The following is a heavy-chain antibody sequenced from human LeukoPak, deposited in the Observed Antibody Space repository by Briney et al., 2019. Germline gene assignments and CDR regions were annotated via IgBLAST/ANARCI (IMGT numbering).Heavy chain of an antibody. Sequence: MSSETLSLTCAVYGGSFSGYYWSWIRQPPGKGLEWIGEINHSGSTNYNPSLKSRVTISVDTSKNQFSLKLSSVAAADTAVYYCARVGKWSYYFDYWGQGTLVTVSS. V-gene: IGHV4-34*01. CDR1: GGSFSGYY. CDR2: INHSGST. J-gene: IGHJ4*02. D-gene: IGHD3-10*01. CDR3: ARVGKWSYYFDY.